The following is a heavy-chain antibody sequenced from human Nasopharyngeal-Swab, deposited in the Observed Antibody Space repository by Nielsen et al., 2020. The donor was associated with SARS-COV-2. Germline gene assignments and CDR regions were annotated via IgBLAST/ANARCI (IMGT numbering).Heavy chain of an antibody. D-gene: IGHD2-2*02. CDR3: ARRGVPAAIRAYYYYYMDV. CDR1: GYTFTSHG. J-gene: IGHJ6*03. Sequence: ASVKVSCKASGYTFTSHGISWVRQAPGQGLEWMGWISAYNGNTNYAQKLQGRVTMTTDTSTSTAYMELRSLRSDDTAVYYCARRGVPAAIRAYYYYYMDVWGKGTTVTVSS. V-gene: IGHV1-18*01. CDR2: ISAYNGNT.